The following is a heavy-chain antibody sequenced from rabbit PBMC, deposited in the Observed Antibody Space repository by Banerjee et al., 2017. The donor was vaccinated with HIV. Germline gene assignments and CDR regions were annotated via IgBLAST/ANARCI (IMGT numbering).Heavy chain of an antibody. D-gene: IGHD6-1*01. V-gene: IGHV1S45*01. CDR2: IYTDSGSA. J-gene: IGHJ6*01. CDR3: ARTYYNYGYAGDL. CDR1: GFSFSSSYY. Sequence: QEQLEESGGGLVKPGASLTLTCTASGFSFSSSYYMCWVRQAPGKGLEWIGCIYTDSGSAYYASWAKGRFTISKTSSTTVTLQMTSLTAADTATYFCARTYYNYGYAGDLWGPGTLVTVS.